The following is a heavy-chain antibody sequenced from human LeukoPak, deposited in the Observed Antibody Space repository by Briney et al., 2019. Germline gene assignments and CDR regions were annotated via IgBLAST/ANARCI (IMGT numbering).Heavy chain of an antibody. J-gene: IGHJ5*02. CDR1: GYTVTSYD. D-gene: IGHD3-16*02. CDR3: ARGPLVRLPSSFDP. V-gene: IGHV1-8*01. Sequence: SSVKVSCTASGYTVTSYDINSVRQATGQRLEWMGWMNPNIGNTGSAQRFQGRITMTRDTSISTAYMELSSLRSEDTAVYYRARGPLVRLPSSFDPWGQGTLATDSP. CDR2: MNPNIGNT.